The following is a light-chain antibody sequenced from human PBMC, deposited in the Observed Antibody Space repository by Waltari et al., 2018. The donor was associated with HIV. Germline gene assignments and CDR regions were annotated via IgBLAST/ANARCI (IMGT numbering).Light chain of an antibody. V-gene: IGKV1-39*01. CDR3: QQTHTTPHT. Sequence: DIQMTQSPSSLSASVGDGVTITCRASQNVSTYLNWYQQKPGKAPKLVIYASSGLQSGVPSSFRCSGSVTDFTLAISSLQSEDVATYYCQQTHTTPHTLGQGTKRQIK. CDR2: ASS. J-gene: IGKJ2*01. CDR1: QNVSTY.